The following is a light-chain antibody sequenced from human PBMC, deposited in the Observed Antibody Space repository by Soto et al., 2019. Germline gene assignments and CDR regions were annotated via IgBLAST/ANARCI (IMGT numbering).Light chain of an antibody. CDR2: GAS. CDR3: QQYNNWPPIT. J-gene: IGKJ5*01. CDR1: QSVSSN. V-gene: IGKV3-15*01. Sequence: EIVLTQSPGTLAVSPGERATLSCRASQSVSSNLAWYQQKPGQAPRLLIYGASTRATGFPARFSGSGSGTEFPLTISSLESEDFAVYYCQQYNNWPPITFGQGTKLEIK.